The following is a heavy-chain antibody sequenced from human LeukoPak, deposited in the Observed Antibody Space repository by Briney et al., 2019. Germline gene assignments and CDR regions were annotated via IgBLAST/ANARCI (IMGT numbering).Heavy chain of an antibody. CDR3: ARVSMDTAAATFDI. V-gene: IGHV4-59*01. D-gene: IGHD5-18*01. CDR1: GGSISSYY. Sequence: SETLSLTCTVSGGSISSYYWSWIRQPPGKGLEWIGYIYYSGSTNYNPSLKSRVTISVDTSKNQFSLKLSSVTAADTAVYYCARVSMDTAAATFDIWGQGTMVTVSS. J-gene: IGHJ3*02. CDR2: IYYSGST.